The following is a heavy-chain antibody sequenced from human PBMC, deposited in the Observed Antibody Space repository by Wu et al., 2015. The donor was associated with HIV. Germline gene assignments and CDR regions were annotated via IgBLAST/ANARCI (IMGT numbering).Heavy chain of an antibody. Sequence: QVQLVQSGAEVKKPGASVKVSCKASGYSFTGYYLHWLRQAPGQRPEWMGWINPSGGATIYAEAFEGRVTVTTDTSMKTVYMELESLTSGDTAMYFCARDATPITTEFDYWGQGTLITVSS. CDR2: INPSGGAT. CDR1: GYSFTGYY. D-gene: IGHD4-11*01. CDR3: ARDATPITTEFDY. J-gene: IGHJ4*02. V-gene: IGHV1-2*02.